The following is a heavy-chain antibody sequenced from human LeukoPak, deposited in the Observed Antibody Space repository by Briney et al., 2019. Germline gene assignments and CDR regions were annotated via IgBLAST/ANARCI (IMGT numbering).Heavy chain of an antibody. D-gene: IGHD1-1*01. CDR3: AKPPRDGYGQFNWFDP. Sequence: PGGSLRLSCAASGFTISSYAMSWLRQAPGKGPEWVAGISANGASGGSIHYADSVKGRFTVSRDDSKHTLYLQINSLRAEATAVYSCAKPPRDGYGQFNWFDPWGQGTLVTVSS. CDR2: ISANGASGGSI. J-gene: IGHJ5*02. CDR1: GFTISSYA. V-gene: IGHV3-23*01.